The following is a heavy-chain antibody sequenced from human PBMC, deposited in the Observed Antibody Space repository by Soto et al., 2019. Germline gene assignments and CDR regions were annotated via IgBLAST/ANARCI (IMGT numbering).Heavy chain of an antibody. Sequence: ASVKVSCKASGYTFTSYAMHWVRQAPGQRLEWMGWINAGNGNTKYSQKFQGRVTITRDTSASTAYMELSSLRSEDTAVYYCVRVSGRARKLEYFQYWGQGTLVTV. CDR2: INAGNGNT. D-gene: IGHD1-26*01. J-gene: IGHJ1*01. V-gene: IGHV1-3*01. CDR1: GYTFTSYA. CDR3: VRVSGRARKLEYFQY.